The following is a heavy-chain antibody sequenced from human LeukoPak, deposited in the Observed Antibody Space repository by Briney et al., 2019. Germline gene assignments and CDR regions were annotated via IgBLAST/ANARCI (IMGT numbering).Heavy chain of an antibody. CDR1: GGSVSSGSYY. V-gene: IGHV4-61*01. Sequence: SEALSLTCTVSGGSVSSGSYYWSWIRQPPGKGLEWIGYIYYSGSTNYNPSLKSRVTISVDTSKNQFSLKLSSVTAADTAAYYCARDRVVVAASDYYYYYGMDVWGKGTTVTVSS. CDR3: ARDRVVVAASDYYYYYGMDV. J-gene: IGHJ6*04. CDR2: IYYSGST. D-gene: IGHD2-15*01.